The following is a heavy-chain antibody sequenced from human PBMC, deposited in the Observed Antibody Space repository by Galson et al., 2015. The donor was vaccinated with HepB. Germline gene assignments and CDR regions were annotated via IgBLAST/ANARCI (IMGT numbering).Heavy chain of an antibody. Sequence: ETLSLTCTVSGGSISSYYWSWIRQPPGKGLEWIGYIYYSGSTNYNPSLKSRVTISVDTSKNQFSLKLSSVTAADTAVYYCARDGDGYNPLDAFDIWGQGTMVTVSS. J-gene: IGHJ3*02. D-gene: IGHD5-24*01. CDR1: GGSISSYY. CDR3: ARDGDGYNPLDAFDI. V-gene: IGHV4-59*01. CDR2: IYYSGST.